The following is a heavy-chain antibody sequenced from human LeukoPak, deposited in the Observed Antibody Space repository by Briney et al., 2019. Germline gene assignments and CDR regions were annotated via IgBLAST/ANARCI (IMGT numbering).Heavy chain of an antibody. CDR3: ARAREYYYDSSGYYYFDY. CDR1: GGTFSSYA. CDR2: IIPIFGTA. J-gene: IGHJ4*02. Sequence: SVKVSCKASGGTFSSYAISWVRQAPGQGLEWMGGIIPIFGTANYAQKFQGRVTITTDESTSTAYMELSSLRSEDTAVYYCARAREYYYDSSGYYYFDYWGQGTLVTVSS. D-gene: IGHD3-22*01. V-gene: IGHV1-69*05.